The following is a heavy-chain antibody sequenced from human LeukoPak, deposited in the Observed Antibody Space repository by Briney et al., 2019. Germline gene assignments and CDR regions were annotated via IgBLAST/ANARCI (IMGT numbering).Heavy chain of an antibody. V-gene: IGHV3-11*01. CDR2: ISSSGSTI. J-gene: IGHJ6*02. Sequence: GGSLRLSCAASGFTFSDYYMSWIRQAPGKGLEWVSYISSSGSTIYYADSVKGRFTISRDNAKNSLYLQMNSLRPEDTALYYCAKGTPISRFSPGDVWGQGTTVTVSS. D-gene: IGHD1-14*01. CDR1: GFTFSDYY. CDR3: AKGTPISRFSPGDV.